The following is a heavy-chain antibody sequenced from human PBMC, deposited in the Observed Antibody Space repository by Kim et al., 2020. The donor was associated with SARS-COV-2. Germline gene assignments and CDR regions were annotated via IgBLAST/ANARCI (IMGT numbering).Heavy chain of an antibody. CDR3: ANTLSTYFDWLYGNFDY. Sequence: GGSLRRSCAASGFTFSSYAMSWVRQAPGKGLEWVSAISGSGGSTYYADSVKGRFTISRDNSKNTLYLQMNSLRAEDTAVYYCANTLSTYFDWLYGNFDYWGQGTLVTVSS. J-gene: IGHJ4*02. D-gene: IGHD3-9*01. CDR1: GFTFSSYA. CDR2: ISGSGGST. V-gene: IGHV3-23*01.